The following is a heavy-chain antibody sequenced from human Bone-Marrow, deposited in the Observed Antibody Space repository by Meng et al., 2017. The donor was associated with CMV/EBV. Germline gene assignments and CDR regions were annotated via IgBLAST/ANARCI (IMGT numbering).Heavy chain of an antibody. V-gene: IGHV1-18*01. Sequence: ASVKVSCKASGYTFTSYGISWVRQAPGQGLEWMGWISAYNGNTNYAQKLQGRVTMTTDTSTSTAYMELRSLRSDDTAVYYCARVPRYCSSTSCYFGGAFDIWGQGTMVTVSS. D-gene: IGHD2-2*01. CDR2: ISAYNGNT. CDR3: ARVPRYCSSTSCYFGGAFDI. J-gene: IGHJ3*02. CDR1: GYTFTSYG.